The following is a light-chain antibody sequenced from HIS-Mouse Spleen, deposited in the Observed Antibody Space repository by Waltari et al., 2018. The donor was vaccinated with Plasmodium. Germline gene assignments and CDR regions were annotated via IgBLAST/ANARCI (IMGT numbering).Light chain of an antibody. CDR3: QTWGTGMGV. Sequence: QLVLTQSPSASASLGASVKLTCTLSSGHSSYAIAWHQQQPEKGPRYLMKLNSDGSHSKGAGIPARFPGSSSGAERYLTSSSLQSEDEADYYCQTWGTGMGVFGGGTKLTVL. CDR1: SGHSSYA. V-gene: IGLV4-69*01. CDR2: LNSDGSH. J-gene: IGLJ2*01.